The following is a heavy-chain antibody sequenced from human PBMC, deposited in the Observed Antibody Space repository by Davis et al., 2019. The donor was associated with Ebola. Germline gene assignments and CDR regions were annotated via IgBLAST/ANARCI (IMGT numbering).Heavy chain of an antibody. CDR3: ARDHGYNRFDP. CDR2: IRQDGSEK. CDR1: GFTFSTFW. Sequence: PGGSLRLSCAVSGFTFSTFWMSWVRQAPGKGLEWVANIRQDGSEKNYVDSVKGRFTISRDNAKNSLYLQMNSLRTEDTAVYHCARDHGYNRFDPWGQGTLVTVSS. J-gene: IGHJ5*02. V-gene: IGHV3-7*03.